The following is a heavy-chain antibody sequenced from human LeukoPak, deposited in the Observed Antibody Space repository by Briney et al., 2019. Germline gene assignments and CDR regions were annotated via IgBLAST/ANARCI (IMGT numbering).Heavy chain of an antibody. Sequence: GGSLRLSCAASGFTFSSYSMNWVRQAPGKGLEWVSSISSSSSYIYYADSVKGRFTISRDNAKNSLYLQMNSLRAEDTAVYYCARVQWLGPFDYWAREPWSPSPQ. D-gene: IGHD6-19*01. J-gene: IGHJ4*02. CDR3: ARVQWLGPFDY. V-gene: IGHV3-21*01. CDR2: ISSSSSYI. CDR1: GFTFSSYS.